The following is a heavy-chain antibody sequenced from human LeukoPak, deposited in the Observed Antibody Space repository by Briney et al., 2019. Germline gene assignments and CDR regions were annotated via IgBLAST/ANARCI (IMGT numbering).Heavy chain of an antibody. J-gene: IGHJ4*02. CDR2: ISSSGSNI. D-gene: IGHD3-22*01. Sequence: GGSLRLSCAASGFTFNNYELNWVRQAPGKGLEWVSNISSSGSNIYYADSVKGRFIISRDNAKNSLYLQMNSLRAEDTAVYYCARETHSYDSSGNSPFDYWGQGTLVTVSS. CDR1: GFTFNNYE. CDR3: ARETHSYDSSGNSPFDY. V-gene: IGHV3-48*03.